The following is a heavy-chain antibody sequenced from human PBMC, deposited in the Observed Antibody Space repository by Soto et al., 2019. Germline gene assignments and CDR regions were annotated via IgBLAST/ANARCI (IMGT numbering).Heavy chain of an antibody. CDR3: AKDPREGLRHYYGSGSWGY. J-gene: IGHJ4*02. CDR2: ISGSGGST. Sequence: EVQLLESGGGLVQPGGSLRLSCAASGFTFSSYAMSWVRQAPGKGLEWVSAISGSGGSTYYADSVKGRFTISRDNSKNTLYLQMNSLRAEDTAVYYCAKDPREGLRHYYGSGSWGYWGQGTLVIVSS. CDR1: GFTFSSYA. D-gene: IGHD3-10*01. V-gene: IGHV3-23*01.